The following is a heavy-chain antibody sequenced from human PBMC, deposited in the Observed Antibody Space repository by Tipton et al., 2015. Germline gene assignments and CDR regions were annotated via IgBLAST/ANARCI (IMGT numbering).Heavy chain of an antibody. J-gene: IGHJ5*02. Sequence: LRLSCTVSGASLSNYYWNWIRQPPGKGLEWIGYIYSSGSTNYAPSLESRVTMSIDTSKNQFSLTLTSVNTADTAIYYCAGGAYTYNWFDPGAREPWSPSPQ. CDR1: GASLSNYY. CDR3: AGGAYTYNWFDP. D-gene: IGHD2-2*02. CDR2: IYSSGST. V-gene: IGHV4-59*01.